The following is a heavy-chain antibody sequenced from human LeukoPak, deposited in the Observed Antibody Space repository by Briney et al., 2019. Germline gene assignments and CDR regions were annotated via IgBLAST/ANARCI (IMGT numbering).Heavy chain of an antibody. D-gene: IGHD3-16*01. J-gene: IGHJ5*01. Sequence: GGSLRLSCAGSGFSVSNYYMNWVRQAPGKGLEWVSLIRDSGETFYADSVKGRFTISRDNSKNTVYLQMNGLRVEDTAVYFCARDRAVTQVWVEFDSWGQGTLVTVSS. CDR1: GFSVSNYY. V-gene: IGHV3-66*03. CDR2: IRDSGET. CDR3: ARDRAVTQVWVEFDS.